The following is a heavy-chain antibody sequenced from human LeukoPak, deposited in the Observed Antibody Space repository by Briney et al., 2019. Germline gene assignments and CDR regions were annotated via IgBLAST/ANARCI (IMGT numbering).Heavy chain of an antibody. CDR2: ISGSGGST. Sequence: GGSLRLSCAASRYTLSSYAMSWVRQAPGKGLEWVSAISGSGGSTYYADSVKGRFTISRDNSKNTLYLQMNSLRAEDTAVYYCAKDTDIVATIVFDYWGQGTLVTVSS. CDR1: RYTLSSYA. J-gene: IGHJ4*02. D-gene: IGHD5-12*01. CDR3: AKDTDIVATIVFDY. V-gene: IGHV3-23*01.